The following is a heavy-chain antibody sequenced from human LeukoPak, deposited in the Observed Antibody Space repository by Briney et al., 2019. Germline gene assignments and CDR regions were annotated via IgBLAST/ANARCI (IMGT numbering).Heavy chain of an antibody. J-gene: IGHJ4*02. CDR2: ISTSGSTI. CDR1: GFTFSDYY. V-gene: IGHV3-11*01. CDR3: AREHCSTTSCYFDY. D-gene: IGHD2-2*01. Sequence: GGSLGLSCAASGFTFSDYYMSWMRQAPGQGLEWVSYISTSGSTIYHADSVKGRFTISRDNAKNSLYPQMNSLRAEDTAVYYCAREHCSTTSCYFDYWGQGSLVTVSS.